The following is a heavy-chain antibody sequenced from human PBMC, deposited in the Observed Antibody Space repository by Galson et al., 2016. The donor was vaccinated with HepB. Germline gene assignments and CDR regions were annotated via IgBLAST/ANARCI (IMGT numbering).Heavy chain of an antibody. CDR1: GGSISSSSYY. J-gene: IGHJ3*01. V-gene: IGHV4-39*01. CDR2: IYYSGST. CDR3: ARQDRAGLVNF. D-gene: IGHD6-19*01. Sequence: SETLSLTCTVSGGSISSSSYYWGWIRQPPGKGLEWIGSIYYSGSTYYNPSLKSRVTISVDTSKNQFSLRLTSVSAADTAMYSCARQDRAGLVNFWGQGTMVTVSS.